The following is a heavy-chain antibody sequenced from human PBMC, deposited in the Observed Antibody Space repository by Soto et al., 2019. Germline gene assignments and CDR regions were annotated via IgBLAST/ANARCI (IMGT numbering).Heavy chain of an antibody. Sequence: EVRLSQSGGGLVPPGGSMRLSCVGSGYTFNNYAMGWVRQAPGKGVEWVSFISDFGRSTYFADPVKGRFSISRDNSKKTLYLQMDSLRLEDTAVYYCARTFDMWDGYSPLDYWGQGTLVTVSA. D-gene: IGHD3-22*01. CDR3: ARTFDMWDGYSPLDY. V-gene: IGHV3-23*01. J-gene: IGHJ4*02. CDR2: ISDFGRST. CDR1: GYTFNNYA.